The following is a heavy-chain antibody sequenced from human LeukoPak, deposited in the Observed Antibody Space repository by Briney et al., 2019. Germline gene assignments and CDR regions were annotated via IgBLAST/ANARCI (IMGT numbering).Heavy chain of an antibody. J-gene: IGHJ4*02. Sequence: PGGSLRLSCAASGFTFSSYAMHWVRQAPGKGLEYVSAISSNGGSTYYANSVKGRFTISRDNSKNTLYLQMGSPRAEDMAVYYCARGGLHYDFWSGYGIYFDYWGQGTLVTVSS. V-gene: IGHV3-64*01. CDR3: ARGGLHYDFWSGYGIYFDY. CDR2: ISSNGGST. CDR1: GFTFSSYA. D-gene: IGHD3-3*01.